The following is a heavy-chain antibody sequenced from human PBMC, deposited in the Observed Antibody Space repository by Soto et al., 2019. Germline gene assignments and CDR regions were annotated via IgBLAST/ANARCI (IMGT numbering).Heavy chain of an antibody. D-gene: IGHD3-3*01. Sequence: PGGSLRLSCAASGFTFSSYAMSWVRQAPGKGLEWVSAISGSGGSTYYADSVKGRFTISRDNSKNTLYPQMNSLRAEDTAVYYCAKDGGVAMEWLHQRGYYFDYWGQGTLVTVSS. CDR2: ISGSGGST. CDR3: AKDGGVAMEWLHQRGYYFDY. V-gene: IGHV3-23*01. CDR1: GFTFSSYA. J-gene: IGHJ4*02.